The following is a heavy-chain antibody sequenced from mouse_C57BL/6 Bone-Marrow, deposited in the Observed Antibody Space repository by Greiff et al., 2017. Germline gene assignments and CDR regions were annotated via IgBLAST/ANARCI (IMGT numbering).Heavy chain of an antibody. CDR3: TTGIYYDYDADYYAMDY. Sequence: VQLQQSGAELVRPGASVKLSCTASGFNIKDDYMHWVKQRPEQGLEWIGWIDPENGDTEYASKFPGKATITADTSSNTAYLQLSSLTSEDTAVYYCTTGIYYDYDADYYAMDYWGQGTSVTVSS. CDR2: IDPENGDT. V-gene: IGHV14-4*01. CDR1: GFNIKDDY. D-gene: IGHD2-4*01. J-gene: IGHJ4*01.